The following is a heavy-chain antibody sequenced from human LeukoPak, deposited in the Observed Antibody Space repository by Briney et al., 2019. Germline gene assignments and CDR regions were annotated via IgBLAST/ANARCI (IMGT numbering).Heavy chain of an antibody. Sequence: ESGGSLRLSCTASGFTFGDYAMSWFRQAPGKGLEWVGFIRSKAYGGTTEYAASVKGRFTISRDDSKSIAYLQTNSLKTEDTAVYYCTRKTYYYDSSGYDYWGQGTLVTVSS. CDR1: GFTFGDYA. D-gene: IGHD3-22*01. V-gene: IGHV3-49*03. CDR2: IRSKAYGGTT. CDR3: TRKTYYYDSSGYDY. J-gene: IGHJ4*02.